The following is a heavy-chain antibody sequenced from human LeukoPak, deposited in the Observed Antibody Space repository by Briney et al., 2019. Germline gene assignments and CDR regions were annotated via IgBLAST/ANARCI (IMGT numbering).Heavy chain of an antibody. CDR3: ARHEVRTYYYGSGSYPDAFDI. CDR2: IYPGDSDT. D-gene: IGHD3-10*01. CDR1: GYSFTSYW. Sequence: GESLKISCKGSGYSFTSYWIGWVHQMPGKGLEWMGIIYPGDSDTRYSPSFQGQVTISADKSISTAYLQWSSLKASDTAMYYCARHEVRTYYYGSGSYPDAFDIWGQGTTVTVSS. J-gene: IGHJ3*02. V-gene: IGHV5-51*07.